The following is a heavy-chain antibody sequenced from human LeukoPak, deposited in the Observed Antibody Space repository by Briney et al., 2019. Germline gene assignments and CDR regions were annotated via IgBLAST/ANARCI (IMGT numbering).Heavy chain of an antibody. V-gene: IGHV3-7*03. CDR1: GFTFSSYW. Sequence: QPGGSLRLSCAASGFTFSSYWMSWVRQAPGKGLECVPNIKQDGSEKYYVDSVKGRFTISRDNAKNSLYLQMNSLRAEDTAVYYCARGRGPMALDAFDIWGQGTMVTVSS. D-gene: IGHD5-24*01. J-gene: IGHJ3*02. CDR2: IKQDGSEK. CDR3: ARGRGPMALDAFDI.